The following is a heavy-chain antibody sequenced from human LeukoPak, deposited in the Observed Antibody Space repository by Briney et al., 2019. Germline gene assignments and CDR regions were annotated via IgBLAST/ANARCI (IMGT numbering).Heavy chain of an antibody. CDR1: GVMFPSYW. J-gene: IGHJ4*02. CDR3: VEGQPGGTQLPSWAPYYFDY. Sequence: GGSLRLSCVASGVMFPSYWMTWVRQAPGTGLEWVAVISYDGSNKYYADSVKGRFTISRDNSKNTLYLQMNSLRAEDTAVYYCVEGQPGGTQLPSWAPYYFDYWGQGTLVTVSS. D-gene: IGHD5-18*01. CDR2: ISYDGSNK. V-gene: IGHV3-30*18.